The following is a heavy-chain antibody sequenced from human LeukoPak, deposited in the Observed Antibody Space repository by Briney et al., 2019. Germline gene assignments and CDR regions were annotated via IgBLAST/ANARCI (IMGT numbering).Heavy chain of an antibody. CDR2: ISSSSSTI. J-gene: IGHJ4*02. D-gene: IGHD6-19*01. CDR1: GFTFSSYS. V-gene: IGHV3-48*01. CDR3: ARATGYSSGWYDY. Sequence: GGSLRLSCAASGFTFSSYSMNWVRRAPGKGLEWVSYISSSSSTIYYADSVKGRFTISRDNAKNSLYLQMNSLRAEDTAVYYCARATGYSSGWYDYWGQGTLVTVSS.